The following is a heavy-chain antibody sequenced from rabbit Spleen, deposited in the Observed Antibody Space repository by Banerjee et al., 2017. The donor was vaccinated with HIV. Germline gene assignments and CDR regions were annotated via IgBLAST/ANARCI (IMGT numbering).Heavy chain of an antibody. D-gene: IGHD1-1*01. V-gene: IGHV1S40*01. CDR2: IYAGSSGAT. CDR1: GFSLNSGYD. J-gene: IGHJ3*01. Sequence: QSLEVSGGGLVKPGASLTLTCKASGFSLNSGYDMCWVCQAPGKGLEWIASIYAGSSGATYSATWAKGRFTISKTSSTTVDLKMTSLTAADTATYFCARRSSSASYYWTRLALWVPGTLVTVS. CDR3: ARRSSSASYYWTRLAL.